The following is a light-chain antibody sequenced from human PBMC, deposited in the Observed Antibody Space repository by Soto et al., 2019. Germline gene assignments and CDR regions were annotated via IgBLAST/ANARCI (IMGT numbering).Light chain of an antibody. CDR1: QSVLYSSNNKNY. CDR2: WAS. Sequence: DIVMTQSPDSLAVSLGERATINGKSSQSVLYSSNNKNYLAWYQQKPGQPPKLVIYWASTRESGVPERFSGSGAGTDCTRTVSSLQAEDGSVYYCQQYFSTTITFGQGTRLEIK. CDR3: QQYFSTTIT. J-gene: IGKJ5*01. V-gene: IGKV4-1*01.